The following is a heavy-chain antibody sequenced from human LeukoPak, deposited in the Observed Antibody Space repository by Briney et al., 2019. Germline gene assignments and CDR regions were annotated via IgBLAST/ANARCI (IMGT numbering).Heavy chain of an antibody. CDR2: IYSSGST. Sequence: SGGSLRLFCAASGFTVSSNYMSWVRKSTGKGLEWVSVIYSSGSTYYADSVKGRFTISRDNSKNTLYLQMNSLRAEDTAVYYCARLPYYYDSSGYSYAFDIWGQGTMVTVSS. D-gene: IGHD3-22*01. V-gene: IGHV3-66*02. CDR1: GFTVSSNY. CDR3: ARLPYYYDSSGYSYAFDI. J-gene: IGHJ3*02.